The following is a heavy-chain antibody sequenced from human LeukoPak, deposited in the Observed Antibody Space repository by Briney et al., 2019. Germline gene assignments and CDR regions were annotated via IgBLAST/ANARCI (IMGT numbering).Heavy chain of an antibody. CDR1: GYTFTGYY. V-gene: IGHV1-2*02. D-gene: IGHD6-13*01. Sequence: ASVKVSCKASGYTFTGYYMHWVRQAPGQGLEWMGWINPNSGGTIYAQKFQGRVTMTEDTSTDTAYMELSSLRSEDTAVYYCATVPHIAAATYYYYGMDVWGQGTTVTVSS. J-gene: IGHJ6*02. CDR2: INPNSGGT. CDR3: ATVPHIAAATYYYYGMDV.